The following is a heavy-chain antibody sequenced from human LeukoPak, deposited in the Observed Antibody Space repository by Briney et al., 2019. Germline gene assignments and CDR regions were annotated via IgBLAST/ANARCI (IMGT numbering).Heavy chain of an antibody. Sequence: ASVKVSCKASGYTFTNYDINWMRQATGQGLEWMGWMNPNSGNTGYAQKFQGRVTMTRNTSISTAYMELSSLRSEDTAVYYCAKSYDSSGYYSFEYFHPWGQGTLVTVSS. J-gene: IGHJ1*01. CDR1: GYTFTNYD. D-gene: IGHD3-22*01. CDR2: MNPNSGNT. CDR3: AKSYDSSGYYSFEYFHP. V-gene: IGHV1-8*01.